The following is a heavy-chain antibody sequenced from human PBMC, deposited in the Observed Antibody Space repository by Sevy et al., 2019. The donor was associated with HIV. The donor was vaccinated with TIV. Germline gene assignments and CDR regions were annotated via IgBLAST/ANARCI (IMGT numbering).Heavy chain of an antibody. D-gene: IGHD6-19*01. CDR1: GFTFSSHW. J-gene: IGHJ5*02. CDR2: LNGDGSSA. CDR3: TRGRSGTYGWFDP. V-gene: IGHV3-74*01. Sequence: GGSLRLSCAASGFTFSSHWMHWVRQAPGKGLVWVSRLNGDGSSASYADFVKGRFTISRDNGKNTVYLQISSPTADDTAGYYCTRGRSGTYGWFDPWGQGTLVTVSS.